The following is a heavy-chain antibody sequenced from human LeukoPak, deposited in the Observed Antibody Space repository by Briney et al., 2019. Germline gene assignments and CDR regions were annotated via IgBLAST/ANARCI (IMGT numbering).Heavy chain of an antibody. Sequence: GGSLRLSCAASGFTFSSYGMHWVRQAPGKGLEWVAVISYDGSNKYYADSVKGRFTISRDNSKNTLYLQMNSLRAEDTAVYYCAKSQDLRGLDYWGQGTLVTVSP. CDR2: ISYDGSNK. CDR3: AKSQDLRGLDY. D-gene: IGHD3-16*01. V-gene: IGHV3-30*18. J-gene: IGHJ4*02. CDR1: GFTFSSYG.